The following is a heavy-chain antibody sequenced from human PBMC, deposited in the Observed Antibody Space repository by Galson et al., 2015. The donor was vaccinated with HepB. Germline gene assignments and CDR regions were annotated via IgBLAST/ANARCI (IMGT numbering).Heavy chain of an antibody. CDR1: GDSISNSPLY. Sequence: SETLSLTCSVSGDSISNSPLYWGWIRQSPGRGLEWIGGVFHGGYTYYNASLKSRLTISLDASKNQFSLKLSSVTTSDTAVYYCARQAPSDLVLMEAFEIWGPGTMLTVSS. V-gene: IGHV4-39*01. CDR2: VFHGGYT. J-gene: IGHJ3*02. CDR3: ARQAPSDLVLMEAFEI. D-gene: IGHD2-8*01.